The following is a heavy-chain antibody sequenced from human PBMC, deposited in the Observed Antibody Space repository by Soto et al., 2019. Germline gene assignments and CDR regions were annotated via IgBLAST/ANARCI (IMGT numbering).Heavy chain of an antibody. V-gene: IGHV3-30-3*01. J-gene: IGHJ4*02. D-gene: IGHD1-26*01. CDR3: ARVGATVVTEDYYFDY. CDR1: GFTFSSYA. CDR2: ISYDGSNK. Sequence: PGGSLRLSCAASGFTFSSYAMHWVRQAPGKGLEWVAVISYDGSNKYYADSVKGRFTISRDNSKNTLYLQMNSLRAEDTAVYYCARVGATVVTEDYYFDYWGQGTLVTVSS.